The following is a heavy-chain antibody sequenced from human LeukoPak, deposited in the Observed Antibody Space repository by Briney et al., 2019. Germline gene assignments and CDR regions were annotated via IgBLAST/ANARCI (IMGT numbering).Heavy chain of an antibody. CDR1: GFTFSSYW. D-gene: IGHD4-17*01. Sequence: GGSLRLSCAASGFTFSSYWMHWVRQAPGKGLVWVSRIKTDGRSTTYADSVRGRFTISRDNAKNTLFLQMNSLRAEDTAVYYCAGTYYADFGTTYSLDYWGQGTLVTVSP. J-gene: IGHJ4*02. CDR2: IKTDGRST. CDR3: AGTYYADFGTTYSLDY. V-gene: IGHV3-74*01.